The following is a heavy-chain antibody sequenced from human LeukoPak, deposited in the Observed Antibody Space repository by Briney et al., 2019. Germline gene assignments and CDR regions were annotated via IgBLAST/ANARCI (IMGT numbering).Heavy chain of an antibody. V-gene: IGHV3-74*03. J-gene: IGHJ4*02. CDR3: ARDLDWILFDY. CDR2: IRPEGTTT. Sequence: GGSLRLSCAASGFTFSTYWMHWVRQAPGKGLVWVSRIRPEGTTTAYADSVKGRFTISRDNAKNTLFLQMNSLSAEDTAVYYCARDLDWILFDYWGQGTLATVSS. CDR1: GFTFSTYW. D-gene: IGHD3-9*01.